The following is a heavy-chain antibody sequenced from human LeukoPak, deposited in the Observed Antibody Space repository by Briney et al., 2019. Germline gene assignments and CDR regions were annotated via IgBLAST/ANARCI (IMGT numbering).Heavy chain of an antibody. D-gene: IGHD3-22*01. Sequence: SVKVSCKASGGTFSSYAISWVRQAPGQGLEWMGGIIPIFGTANYVQKFQGRVTITTDESTSTAYMELSSLRSEDTAVYYCARDQNPDYDSRGYFDYWGQGTLVTVSS. CDR3: ARDQNPDYDSRGYFDY. V-gene: IGHV1-69*05. J-gene: IGHJ4*02. CDR2: IIPIFGTA. CDR1: GGTFSSYA.